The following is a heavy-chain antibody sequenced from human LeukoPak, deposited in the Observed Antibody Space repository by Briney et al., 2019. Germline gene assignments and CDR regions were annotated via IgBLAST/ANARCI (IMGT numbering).Heavy chain of an antibody. D-gene: IGHD5-18*01. CDR2: IYYSKNT. V-gene: IGHV4-59*05. J-gene: IGHJ4*02. Sequence: PSETLSLTCSVSGGSISSYYWSWIRQPPGKGLEWIGSIYYSKNTYYNPSLKSRVTISADTSKNQFSLTLGSVSATDTAVYYCVSPRGFSYGYFDYWGQGTLVTVSS. CDR3: VSPRGFSYGYFDY. CDR1: GGSISSYY.